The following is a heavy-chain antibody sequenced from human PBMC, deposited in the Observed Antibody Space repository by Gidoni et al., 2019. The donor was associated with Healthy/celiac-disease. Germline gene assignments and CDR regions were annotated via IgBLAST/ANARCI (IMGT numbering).Heavy chain of an antibody. CDR1: GGSISSYY. CDR3: ARGNWRGAVPLYDY. V-gene: IGHV4-59*01. CDR2: IYYSGST. Sequence: QVQLQESGPGLVKPSETLSLTCTVSGGSISSYYWSWIRQPPGKGLEWIGYIYYSGSTNYNPSLKSRVTISVDTSKNQFSLKLSSVTAADTAVYYCARGNWRGAVPLYDYWGQGTLVTVSS. D-gene: IGHD3-10*01. J-gene: IGHJ4*02.